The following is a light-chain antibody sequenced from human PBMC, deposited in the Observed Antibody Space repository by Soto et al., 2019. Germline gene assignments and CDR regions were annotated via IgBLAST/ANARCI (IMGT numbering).Light chain of an antibody. CDR1: NSNVGRYT. Sequence: QSVLTQPPSMSGTPGQRVTISCSESNSNVGRYTVNWYQHLPGTAPKLLIYDNNERPSGVPDRFSGSKSGTSASLAISGLQSEDEADYYCASWDDTLNAVVFGGGTKLTVL. CDR3: ASWDDTLNAVV. J-gene: IGLJ2*01. V-gene: IGLV1-44*01. CDR2: DNN.